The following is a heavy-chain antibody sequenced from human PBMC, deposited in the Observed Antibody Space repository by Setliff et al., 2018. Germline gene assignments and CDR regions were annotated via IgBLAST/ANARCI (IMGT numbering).Heavy chain of an antibody. Sequence: PGGSLRLSCTASGFTFRKHALAWVRQAPGKGLQWVSSVSGSGMTRDYTDSVKGRFTVSRDSSQNKIHLQMDSLRAEDTGKYFCARADSDSYYPYYFDFWGQGVLVTSPQ. V-gene: IGHV3-23*01. CDR3: ARADSDSYYPYYFDF. J-gene: IGHJ4*02. D-gene: IGHD3-22*01. CDR1: GFTFRKHA. CDR2: VSGSGMTR.